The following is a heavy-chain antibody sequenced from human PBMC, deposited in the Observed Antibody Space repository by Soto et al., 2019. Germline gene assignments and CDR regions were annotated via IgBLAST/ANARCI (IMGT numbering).Heavy chain of an antibody. CDR3: ARCYDILTAYSPFDY. V-gene: IGHV3-7*05. CDR2: IKQDGSEK. J-gene: IGHJ4*02. CDR1: GFTFSSYW. Sequence: PGGSLRLSCAASGFTFSSYWMSWVRQAPGKGLEWVANIKQDGSEKYYVDSVEGRFTISRDNAKNSLYLQMNSLRAEDTAVYYCARCYDILTAYSPFDYWGQGTLVTVSS. D-gene: IGHD3-9*01.